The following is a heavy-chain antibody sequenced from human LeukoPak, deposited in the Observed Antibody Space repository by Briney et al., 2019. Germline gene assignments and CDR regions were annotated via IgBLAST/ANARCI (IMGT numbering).Heavy chain of an antibody. V-gene: IGHV4-34*01. CDR3: ARTSSHMIDY. Sequence: SETLSLTCAVYGGSFSGYYWSWIRQPPGKGLEWIGEINHSGSTNYNPSLKSRVTISVDTSKNQFSLKLSSVTAADTAVYYCARTSSHMIDYSGQGTLVTVPS. CDR1: GGSFSGYY. CDR2: INHSGST. D-gene: IGHD2-2*02. J-gene: IGHJ4*02.